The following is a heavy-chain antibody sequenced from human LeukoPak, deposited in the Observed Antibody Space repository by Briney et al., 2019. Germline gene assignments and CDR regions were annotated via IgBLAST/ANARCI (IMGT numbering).Heavy chain of an antibody. V-gene: IGHV3-30-3*01. CDR3: ARDRPYSSGWYSGY. Sequence: GGSLRLSCAASGFTFSSYAMHWVRQAPGKGLEWVAVISYDGSNKYYADSVKGRFTISRDNSKNTLYLQMNSLRAEDTAVYYCARDRPYSSGWYSGYWGQGTLVTVSS. J-gene: IGHJ4*02. D-gene: IGHD6-19*01. CDR1: GFTFSSYA. CDR2: ISYDGSNK.